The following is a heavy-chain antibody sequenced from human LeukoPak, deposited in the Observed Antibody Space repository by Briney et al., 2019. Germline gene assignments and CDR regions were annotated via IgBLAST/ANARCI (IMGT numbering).Heavy chain of an antibody. CDR3: ASSGRLAGFDY. J-gene: IGHJ4*02. D-gene: IGHD6-13*01. CDR2: INHSGST. Sequence: PSETLSLTCAVYGGSFSGYYWSWIRQPPGEGLEWIGEINHSGSTNYNPSLKSRVTISVDTSKNQFSLKLSSVTAADTAVYYCASSGRLAGFDYWGQGTLVTVSS. V-gene: IGHV4-34*01. CDR1: GGSFSGYY.